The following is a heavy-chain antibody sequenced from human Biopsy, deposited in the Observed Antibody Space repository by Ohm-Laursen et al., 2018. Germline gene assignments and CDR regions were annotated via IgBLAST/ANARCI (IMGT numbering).Heavy chain of an antibody. D-gene: IGHD6-19*01. V-gene: IGHV4-61*01. Sequence: SDTLSLTCTVSGDSVSSGSFYWTWIRQPPGQGLEYIGYIYDRGNTNYNPSLKNRVTMSVDTSKNQFYLKLYSVTAADTAVYYCARGRRTSGWPYFDNWGQGALVIVSP. CDR1: GDSVSSGSFY. CDR2: IYDRGNT. CDR3: ARGRRTSGWPYFDN. J-gene: IGHJ4*02.